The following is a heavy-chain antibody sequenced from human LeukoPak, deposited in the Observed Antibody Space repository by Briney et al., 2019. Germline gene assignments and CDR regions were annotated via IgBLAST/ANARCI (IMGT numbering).Heavy chain of an antibody. CDR2: IYPDDSDT. Sequence: GESLKISCQGSGYTFNKFWIGWVRQMPGKGLEWMGIIYPDDSDTRYRPSFQGQVTISADKSINTAYLQWSSLVASDTAMYYCAVVDLGGDHFDCWGQGTLVTVSS. D-gene: IGHD3-16*01. J-gene: IGHJ4*02. CDR1: GYTFNKFW. CDR3: AVVDLGGDHFDC. V-gene: IGHV5-51*01.